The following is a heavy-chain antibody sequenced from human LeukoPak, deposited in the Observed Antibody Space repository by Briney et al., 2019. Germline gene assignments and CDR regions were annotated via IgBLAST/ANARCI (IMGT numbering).Heavy chain of an antibody. CDR1: GGSISSGDYY. Sequence: SQTLSLTCTVSGGSISSGDYYWSWIRQPPGKGLEWIGYIYYSGSTYYNPSHKSRVTISVDTSKNQFSLKLSSVTAADTAVYYCARRRNGYNYLYFDDWGQGTLVTVSS. V-gene: IGHV4-30-4*01. CDR3: ARRRNGYNYLYFDD. J-gene: IGHJ4*02. CDR2: IYYSGST. D-gene: IGHD5-24*01.